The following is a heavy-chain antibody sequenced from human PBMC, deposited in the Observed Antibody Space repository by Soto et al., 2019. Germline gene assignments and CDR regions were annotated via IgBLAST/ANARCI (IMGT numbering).Heavy chain of an antibody. D-gene: IGHD2-2*02. Sequence: PGGSLRLSCAASGFTFSSYAMSWVRQAPGKGLEWVSAISGSGGSTYYADSVKGRFTISRDNSKNTLYLQMNSLRAEDTAVYYCAKFHLYCSSTSCYTEYFQHWGQGTMVTVSS. CDR2: ISGSGGST. V-gene: IGHV3-23*01. CDR1: GFTFSSYA. CDR3: AKFHLYCSSTSCYTEYFQH. J-gene: IGHJ1*01.